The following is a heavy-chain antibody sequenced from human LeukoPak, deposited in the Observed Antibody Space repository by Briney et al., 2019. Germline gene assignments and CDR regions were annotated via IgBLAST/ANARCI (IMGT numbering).Heavy chain of an antibody. J-gene: IGHJ4*02. Sequence: SEGSLRLSCAASGFTFTNAWMNWVRQAPGKGLEWVGRIKSNSEGGTADYAAPVEGRFTISRHDSESTMYLQMNSLKTEDTAVYYCTTDRDALRYWGQGTPVTVSS. CDR3: TTDRDALRY. D-gene: IGHD2-21*02. CDR2: IKSNSEGGTA. CDR1: GFTFTNAW. V-gene: IGHV3-15*07.